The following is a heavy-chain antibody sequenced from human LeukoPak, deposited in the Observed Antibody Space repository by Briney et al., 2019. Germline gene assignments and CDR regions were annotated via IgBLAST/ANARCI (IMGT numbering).Heavy chain of an antibody. J-gene: IGHJ6*03. D-gene: IGHD5-18*01. CDR1: GGSISSYY. CDR2: IYYSGST. Sequence: PSETLSLTCTVSGGSISSYYWSWLRQPPGKGLEWIGYIYYSGSTNYNPSLKSRVTISVDTSKNQFSLKLSSVTAADTAVYYCARAVAGMGSSWYYYYYMDVWGKGTTVTVSS. V-gene: IGHV4-59*01. CDR3: ARAVAGMGSSWYYYYYMDV.